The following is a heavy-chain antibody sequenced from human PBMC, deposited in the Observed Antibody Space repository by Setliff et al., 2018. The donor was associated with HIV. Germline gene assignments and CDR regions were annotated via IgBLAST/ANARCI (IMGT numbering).Heavy chain of an antibody. D-gene: IGHD3-22*01. V-gene: IGHV1-69*10. Sequence: SVKISCKASGGTFSSYTISWVRQAPGQGLEWMGRIIPIRGIANYAQKFQGRVTITADQSTSTAYIELSSLRSEDTAVYYCARDTDDSSGYYYFDYWGQGTLVTVSS. CDR2: IIPIRGIA. J-gene: IGHJ4*02. CDR1: GGTFSSYT. CDR3: ARDTDDSSGYYYFDY.